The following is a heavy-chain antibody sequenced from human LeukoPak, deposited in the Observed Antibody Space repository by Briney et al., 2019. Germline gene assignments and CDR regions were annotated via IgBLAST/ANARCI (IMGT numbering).Heavy chain of an antibody. CDR1: AYTFTGYY. D-gene: IGHD5-18*01. CDR3: AREEDTAMVPFDY. V-gene: IGHV1-2*02. J-gene: IGHJ4*02. Sequence: ASVTVSFTSSAYTFTGYYMHWVRQAPGQGLEWMGWINPNSGGTNYAQKFQGRVTMTRDTSISTAYMELSGLRSDDTAVYYCAREEDTAMVPFDYWGQGALVTVSS. CDR2: INPNSGGT.